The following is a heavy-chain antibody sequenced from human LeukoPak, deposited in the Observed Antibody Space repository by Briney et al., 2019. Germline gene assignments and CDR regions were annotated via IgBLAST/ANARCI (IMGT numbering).Heavy chain of an antibody. J-gene: IGHJ6*02. CDR3: ARGGYYYYSSGYYADYYYYYGMDV. Sequence: SETLSLTCAVYGGSFSGYYWSWIRQPPGKGLEWIGEINHSGSTNYNPSLKSRVTISVDTSKNQFSLKLSSVTAADTAVYYCARGGYYYYSSGYYADYYYYYGMDVWGQGTTVTVSS. V-gene: IGHV4-34*01. D-gene: IGHD3-22*01. CDR2: INHSGST. CDR1: GGSFSGYY.